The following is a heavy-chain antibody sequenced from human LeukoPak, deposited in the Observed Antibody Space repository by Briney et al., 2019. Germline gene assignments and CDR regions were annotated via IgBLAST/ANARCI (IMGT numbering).Heavy chain of an antibody. CDR3: ATDGAGFDT. V-gene: IGHV3-11*01. Sequence: GGSLRLSCAASGFTFNDYYMSWIRHAPGKGLEWLSYINIGVTNTHYADSVKGRFTISRDNAKKSLYLEMTNLRAEDTAVYYCATDGAGFDTWGQGVLVTVSS. CDR1: GFTFNDYY. J-gene: IGHJ5*02. CDR2: INIGVTNT.